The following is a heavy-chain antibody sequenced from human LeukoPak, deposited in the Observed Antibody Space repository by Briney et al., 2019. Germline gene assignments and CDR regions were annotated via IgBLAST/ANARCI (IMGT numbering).Heavy chain of an antibody. V-gene: IGHV4-34*01. CDR1: GGSFSGYY. D-gene: IGHD6-19*01. CDR2: INHSGST. Sequence: SETLSLTCAVYGGSFSGYYWSWIRQPPGKGLDWIGEINHSGSTNYNPSLKSRVTISVDTSKNQFSLKLSSVTAADTAVYYCARGRGAVAGKRYYYYGMDVWGQGTTVTVSS. CDR3: ARGRGAVAGKRYYYYGMDV. J-gene: IGHJ6*02.